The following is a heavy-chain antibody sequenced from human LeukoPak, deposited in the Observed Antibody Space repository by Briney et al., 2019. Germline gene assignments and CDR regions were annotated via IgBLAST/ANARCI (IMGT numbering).Heavy chain of an antibody. CDR2: IIPIFGTA. CDR1: GGTFSSYA. V-gene: IGHV1-69*13. Sequence: GASVKVSCKASGGTFSSYAISWVRQAPGQGLEWMGGIIPIFGTANYAQKFQGRVTITADESTSTAYMELSSLRSEDTAVYYCARNLEVWREPNEYSSSSDSGVFDYWGQGTLVTVSS. J-gene: IGHJ4*02. CDR3: ARNLEVWREPNEYSSSSDSGVFDY. D-gene: IGHD6-6*01.